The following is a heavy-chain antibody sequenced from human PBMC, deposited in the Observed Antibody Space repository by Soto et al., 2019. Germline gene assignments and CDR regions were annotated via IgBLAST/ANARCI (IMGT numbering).Heavy chain of an antibody. J-gene: IGHJ3*02. CDR2: ISYDGSNK. CDR3: AKNLDTLLFHDYGDYVRTIGGAFDI. Sequence: GGSLRLSCAASGFTFSSYGMHWVRQAPGKGLEWVAVISYDGSNKYYADSVKGRFTISRDNSKNTLYLQMNSLRAEDTAVYYCAKNLDTLLFHDYGDYVRTIGGAFDIWGQGTMVTVSS. CDR1: GFTFSSYG. V-gene: IGHV3-30*18. D-gene: IGHD4-17*01.